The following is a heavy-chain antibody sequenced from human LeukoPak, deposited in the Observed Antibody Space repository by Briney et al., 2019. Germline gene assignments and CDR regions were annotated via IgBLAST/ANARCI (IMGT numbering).Heavy chain of an antibody. CDR2: IIPIFGTA. CDR1: GGTFSSYA. V-gene: IGHV1-69*06. J-gene: IGHJ4*02. CDR3: ARSSIIAAAGPYYFDY. D-gene: IGHD6-13*01. Sequence: GSSVTVSSKASGGTFSSYAISWVRQAPGQGLEWMGGIIPIFGTANYAQKFQGRVTITADKSTSTAYMELSSLRSEDTAVYYCARSSIIAAAGPYYFDYWGQGTLVTVSS.